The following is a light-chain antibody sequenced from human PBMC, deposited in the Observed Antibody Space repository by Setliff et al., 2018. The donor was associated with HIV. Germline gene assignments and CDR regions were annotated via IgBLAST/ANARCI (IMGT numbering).Light chain of an antibody. J-gene: IGLJ1*01. CDR3: FSYSGGGTYV. CDR1: GNDVGKYDL. Sequence: QSVLTQPASVSGSRGQSITISCTGTGNDVGKYDLVSWYQQHPGRAPKLIIYEVSKRTSGVSDRFSALKSANTAFLTISGVQPEDVTDYYCFSYSGGGTYVVGTGTKVTVL. CDR2: EVS. V-gene: IGLV2-23*02.